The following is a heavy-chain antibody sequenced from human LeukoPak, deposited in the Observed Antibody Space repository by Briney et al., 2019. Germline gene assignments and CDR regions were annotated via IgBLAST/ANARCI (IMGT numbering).Heavy chain of an antibody. CDR3: ARDGDGGTYFDY. V-gene: IGHV4-30-2*05. Sequence: SETLSLTCAVSGGSISSGGYSWSWIRQPPGKGLEWIGYIYYSGSTYYNPSLKSRVTISVDTSKNQFSLKLSSVAAADTAVYYCARDGDGGTYFDYWGQGTLVTVSS. CDR1: GGSISSGGYS. D-gene: IGHD4-23*01. J-gene: IGHJ4*02. CDR2: IYYSGST.